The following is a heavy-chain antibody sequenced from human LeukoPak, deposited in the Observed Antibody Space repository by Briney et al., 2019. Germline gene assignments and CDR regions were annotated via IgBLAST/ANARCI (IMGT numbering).Heavy chain of an antibody. CDR2: ISFDGNKT. Sequence: GKSLRLSCAASGFTFSRYAMHWVRQAPGKGLEWVSVISFDGNKTFYVDSVKGRFNISRDNSRAILYLQMDSLRPDDTAVYFCARGRGNGTRLDHWGQGSLVTVSS. CDR1: GFTFSRYA. J-gene: IGHJ5*02. V-gene: IGHV3-30*03. D-gene: IGHD2-8*01. CDR3: ARGRGNGTRLDH.